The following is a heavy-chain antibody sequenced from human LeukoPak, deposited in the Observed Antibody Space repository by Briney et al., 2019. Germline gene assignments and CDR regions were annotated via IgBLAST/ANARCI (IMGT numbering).Heavy chain of an antibody. D-gene: IGHD1-7*01. J-gene: IGHJ5*02. CDR1: GYTFTGYY. CDR2: IYTNSGST. V-gene: IGHV1-2*02. CDR3: ARDLTGTTSGWFDP. Sequence: ASVKVSCQASGYTFTGYYRHSVRQARGQGLAWMGWIYTNSGSTNYAQKFQGRVTMTRDTSISTAYMELSRLRSDDTAVYYCARDLTGTTSGWFDPWGQGTLVTVSS.